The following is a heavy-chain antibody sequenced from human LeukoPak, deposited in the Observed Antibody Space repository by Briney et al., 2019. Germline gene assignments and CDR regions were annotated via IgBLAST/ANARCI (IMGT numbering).Heavy chain of an antibody. CDR2: IYYSGST. Sequence: SETLSLTCTVSGGSISSSSYYWGWIRQPPGKGLEWIGSIYYSGSTYYNPSLKSRVTISVDTSKNQFSLKLSSVTAADTAVYYCARVGRVVPADIENWFDPWGQGTLVTVSS. CDR1: GGSISSSSYY. J-gene: IGHJ5*02. CDR3: ARVGRVVPADIENWFDP. V-gene: IGHV4-39*07. D-gene: IGHD2-2*01.